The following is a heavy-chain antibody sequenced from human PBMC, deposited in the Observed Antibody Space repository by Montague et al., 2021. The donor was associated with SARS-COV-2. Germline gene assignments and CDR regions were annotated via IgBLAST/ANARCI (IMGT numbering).Heavy chain of an antibody. V-gene: IGHV4-30-2*06. CDR2: IYQSGSA. Sequence: TLSLTCVVSGGSVSSGDYSWSWIRQSPGKGLEWIGYIYQSGSAYYNPSLKSRVTISIDTSNNQFSLNLRSVTAADTGLYYCATGTRVYGMDFWGQGNTVTVSS. CDR1: GGSVSSGDYS. D-gene: IGHD3-10*01. CDR3: ATGTRVYGMDF. J-gene: IGHJ6*02.